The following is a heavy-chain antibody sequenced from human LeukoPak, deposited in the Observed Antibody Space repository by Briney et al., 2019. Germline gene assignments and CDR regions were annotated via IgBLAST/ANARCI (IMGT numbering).Heavy chain of an antibody. CDR2: INPSGGST. J-gene: IGHJ4*02. CDR1: GYTFTSYY. V-gene: IGHV1-46*03. CDR3: ARGYRFVRYCSSTSCKYEGLFFDY. Sequence: GASVKVSCKASGYTFTSYYMHWVRQAPGRGLEWMGIINPSGGSTSYAQKFQGRVTMTRDTSTSTVYMELSSLRSEDTAVYYCARGYRFVRYCSSTSCKYEGLFFDYWGQGTLVTVSS. D-gene: IGHD2-2*01.